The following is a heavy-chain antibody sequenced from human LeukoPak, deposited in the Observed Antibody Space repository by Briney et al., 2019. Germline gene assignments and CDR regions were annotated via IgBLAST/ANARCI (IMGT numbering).Heavy chain of an antibody. CDR2: IYYSGSS. CDR1: GGSISTYY. D-gene: IGHD1-26*01. Sequence: SETLSLTCTVSGGSISTYYWSWIRQPPGKGLEWIGYIYYSGSSYYNPSLKSRVTISVDSSKNQFSLKLNSVTAADTAVYYCARWGEGGTTWSFDYWGQGTLVIVSS. CDR3: ARWGEGGTTWSFDY. J-gene: IGHJ4*02. V-gene: IGHV4-59*13.